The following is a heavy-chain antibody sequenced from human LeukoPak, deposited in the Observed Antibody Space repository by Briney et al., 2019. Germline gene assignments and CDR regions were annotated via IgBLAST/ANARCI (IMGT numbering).Heavy chain of an antibody. CDR1: GYTFTSYD. J-gene: IGHJ4*02. Sequence: GASVKVSCKASGYTFTSYDINWVRLAPGHGLEWLGWMNANPHNGETRNAQKFQGRITMTANTSTRTFYMERSGLRALDTAVYFCARLSQYTRTPRRSELHYWGQGTLVIVSS. CDR2: MNANPHNGET. V-gene: IGHV1-8*01. D-gene: IGHD2-15*01. CDR3: ARLSQYTRTPRRSELHY.